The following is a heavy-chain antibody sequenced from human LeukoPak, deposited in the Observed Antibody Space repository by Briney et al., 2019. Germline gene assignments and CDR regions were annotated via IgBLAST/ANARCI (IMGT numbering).Heavy chain of an antibody. D-gene: IGHD1/OR15-1a*01. CDR2: IYIGGST. V-gene: IGHV3-53*01. CDR3: ARGGEQPSAFDY. CDR1: GFSVSDNH. J-gene: IGHJ4*02. Sequence: PGGSLRLSCAVAGFSVSDNHMSWVRRAPGRGLVWVSVIYIGGSTFYADSVKGRFTISRDKSKNTLNLQMNRLRAEDTAVYYCARGGEQPSAFDYWGQGTLVTVSS.